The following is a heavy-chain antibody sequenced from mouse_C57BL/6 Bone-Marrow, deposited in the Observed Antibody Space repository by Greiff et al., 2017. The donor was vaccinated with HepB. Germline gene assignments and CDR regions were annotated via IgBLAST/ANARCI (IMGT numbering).Heavy chain of an antibody. J-gene: IGHJ2*01. Sequence: VQLQQPGAELVKPGASVKISCKASGYTFTSYWITWVKQRPGQGLEWIGEIYPGSGSTNYNEKFKSKATLTVDTSSSTAYMQLSSLTAEDSAVYYCARGGDGNYNYFDYWGQGTTVTVSS. D-gene: IGHD2-1*01. V-gene: IGHV1-55*01. CDR3: ARGGDGNYNYFDY. CDR1: GYTFTSYW. CDR2: IYPGSGST.